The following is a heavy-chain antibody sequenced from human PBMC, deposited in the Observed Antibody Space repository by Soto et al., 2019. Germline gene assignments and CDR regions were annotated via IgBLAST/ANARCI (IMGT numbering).Heavy chain of an antibody. CDR3: AKNQERELPRVIDL. CDR1: GLTFSNYA. Sequence: QSGGSLRLSCATSGLTFSNYAMSWVRQAPGGGLEWVSSMSGSSSTTYYADSVRGRFTISRDRSKNTLYLQMSSLRAEDTALYYCAKNQERELPRVIDLWGQGTLVTVS. CDR2: MSGSSSTT. D-gene: IGHD1-7*01. V-gene: IGHV3-23*01. J-gene: IGHJ5*02.